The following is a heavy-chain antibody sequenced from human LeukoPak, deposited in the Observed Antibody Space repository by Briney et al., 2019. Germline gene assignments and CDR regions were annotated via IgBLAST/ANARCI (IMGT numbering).Heavy chain of an antibody. D-gene: IGHD3-3*01. Sequence: GASVKVSCKASGYTFTSYYMHWVRQAPGQGLEWMGIINPSGGSTSYAQKFQGRVTVTRDTSTSTVYMELSSLRSKDTAVYYCARDPIFGVVPFDYWGQGTLVTVSS. CDR1: GYTFTSYY. CDR3: ARDPIFGVVPFDY. V-gene: IGHV1-46*01. CDR2: INPSGGST. J-gene: IGHJ4*02.